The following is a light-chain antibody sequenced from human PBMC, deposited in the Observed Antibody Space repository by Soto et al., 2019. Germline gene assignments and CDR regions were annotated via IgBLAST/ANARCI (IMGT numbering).Light chain of an antibody. CDR3: GSWDSSTRV. CDR1: SSNIGGNS. Sequence: QSVMTQPPSVSAAPGQRVTISCSGSSSNIGGNSVSWYQQLPGTAPKLLIYDDDKRPSGIPDRFSGSKSGTSATLGITGFQTGDEADYYCGSWDSSTRVFGGGTKLTVL. J-gene: IGLJ3*02. CDR2: DDD. V-gene: IGLV1-51*01.